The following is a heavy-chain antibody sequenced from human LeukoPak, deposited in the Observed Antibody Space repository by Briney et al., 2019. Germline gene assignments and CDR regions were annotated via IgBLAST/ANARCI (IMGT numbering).Heavy chain of an antibody. J-gene: IGHJ5*02. CDR2: INHSGST. CDR3: ARGGIVVVPAAIGAAAGLYNWFDP. Sequence: SETLSLTCAVYGGSFSGYYWSWIRQPPGKGLEWIGEINHSGSTNYNPSLKSRVTISVDTSKNQFSLTRSSVTAADTAVYYCARGGIVVVPAAIGAAAGLYNWFDPWGQGTLVTVSS. V-gene: IGHV4-34*01. D-gene: IGHD2-2*01. CDR1: GGSFSGYY.